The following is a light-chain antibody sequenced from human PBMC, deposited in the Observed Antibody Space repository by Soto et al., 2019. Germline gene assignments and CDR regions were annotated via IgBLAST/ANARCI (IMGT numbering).Light chain of an antibody. CDR2: EVS. Sequence: QSVLTQPPSASGSPGQSVTISCTGTSSDVGGYKFVSWYQQHPAKAPKLMIYEVSKRPSGVPDRFSGSKSGDTASLTVSGLQAEDEADYYCSSYAGSNNYVFGTGTK. CDR3: SSYAGSNNYV. J-gene: IGLJ1*01. CDR1: SSDVGGYKF. V-gene: IGLV2-8*01.